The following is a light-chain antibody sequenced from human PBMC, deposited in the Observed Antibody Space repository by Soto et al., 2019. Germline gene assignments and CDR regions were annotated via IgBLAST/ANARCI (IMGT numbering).Light chain of an antibody. CDR3: QHRSSWPLT. J-gene: IGKJ4*01. CDR1: QTVTTRY. Sequence: EIVLTQSPGTLSLSPGEEATLSWRASQTVTTRYLAWYQQRPGQSPRLLIYGASNRATGIPARFSGRGSGTDFTLTISSLEPEDFAVYFCQHRSSWPLTFGGGTKVDIK. V-gene: IGKV3-11*01. CDR2: GAS.